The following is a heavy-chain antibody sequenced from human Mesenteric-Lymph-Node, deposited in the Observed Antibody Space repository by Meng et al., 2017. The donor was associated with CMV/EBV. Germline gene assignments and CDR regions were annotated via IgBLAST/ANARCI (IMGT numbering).Heavy chain of an antibody. V-gene: IGHV3-23*01. D-gene: IGHD6-19*01. CDR3: AKSHMSIAVAGLFDY. Sequence: GESLKISCAASGFTFSSYSMNWVRQAPGKGLEWVSGISGSGVSTYYADSVKGRFTISRDNSKNTLYLQMNSLRAGDTALYYCAKSHMSIAVAGLFDYWGRGTMVTVSS. CDR1: GFTFSSYS. CDR2: ISGSGVST. J-gene: IGHJ4*02.